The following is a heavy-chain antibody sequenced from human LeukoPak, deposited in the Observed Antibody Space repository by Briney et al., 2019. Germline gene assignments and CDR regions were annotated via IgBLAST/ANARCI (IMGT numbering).Heavy chain of an antibody. CDR3: ARGARYCSGGSCYGYYYYYYMDV. V-gene: IGHV3-21*01. Sequence: PGGSLRLSCAASGFTFSSYSMNWVRQAPGKGLEWVSSISSSSYIYYADSVKGRFTISRDNAKNSLYLQMNSLRAEDTAVYYCARGARYCSGGSCYGYYYYYYMDVWGKGTTVTVSS. CDR2: ISSSSYI. J-gene: IGHJ6*03. CDR1: GFTFSSYS. D-gene: IGHD2-15*01.